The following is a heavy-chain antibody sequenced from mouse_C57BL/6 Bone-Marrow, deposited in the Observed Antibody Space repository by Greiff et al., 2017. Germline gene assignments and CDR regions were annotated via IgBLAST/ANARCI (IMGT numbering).Heavy chain of an antibody. Sequence: VQLQQSGAELARPGASVKLSCKASGYTFTSYGISWVKQRPGQGLEWIGEIYPRSGNTYYNEKFKGKATLTAEKSSSTAYMELRSLTSEDSAVYFCARWGYYGISLGCAYGGQGTLVTVSA. CDR2: IYPRSGNT. J-gene: IGHJ3*01. CDR3: ARWGYYGISLGCAY. D-gene: IGHD1-1*01. CDR1: GYTFTSYG. V-gene: IGHV1-81*01.